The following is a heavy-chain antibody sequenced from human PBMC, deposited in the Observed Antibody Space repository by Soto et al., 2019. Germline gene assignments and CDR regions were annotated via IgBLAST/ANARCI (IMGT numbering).Heavy chain of an antibody. CDR1: GGSISSYF. Sequence: SETLSLTCTVSGGSISSYFYIWVRQPPGRGLESIGSVYYTVTTDYNPSLKSRVTISVDTSKTQFSLNLRSVTAADTAVYYCARGATYYYDSSGYNTNYYYYGMDVWGQGTTVHRLL. CDR3: ARGATYYYDSSGYNTNYYYYGMDV. D-gene: IGHD3-22*01. J-gene: IGHJ6*02. V-gene: IGHV4-59*01. CDR2: VYYTVTT.